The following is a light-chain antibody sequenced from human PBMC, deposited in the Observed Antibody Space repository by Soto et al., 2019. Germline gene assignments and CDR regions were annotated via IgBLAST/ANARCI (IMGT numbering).Light chain of an antibody. CDR1: SSDVGGYNF. CDR2: EVT. J-gene: IGLJ2*01. CDR3: SSYTSARGV. V-gene: IGLV2-14*01. Sequence: QSALTQPASVSGSPGQSITISCTGTSSDVGGYNFVSWYQQLPGQAPKLIIYEVTNRPSGVSNRFSGSKSGNTASLTISGLQAEDEADYYCSSYTSARGVFGGGTKLTVL.